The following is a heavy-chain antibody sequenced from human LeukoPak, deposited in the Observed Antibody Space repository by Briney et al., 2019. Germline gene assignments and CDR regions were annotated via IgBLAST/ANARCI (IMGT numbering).Heavy chain of an antibody. CDR1: GGTFSSYA. D-gene: IGHD2-2*02. V-gene: IGHV1-69*01. J-gene: IGHJ5*02. CDR3: ARVLSMGVPAAINWFDP. CDR2: NIPIFGTA. Sequence: SVKVSCKASGGTFSSYAISWVRQAPGQGLEWVGGNIPIFGTATYAHPLQGRVTITGDESTRTAYMELSSLRSEDTAVYYCARVLSMGVPAAINWFDPWGQGTLVTVSS.